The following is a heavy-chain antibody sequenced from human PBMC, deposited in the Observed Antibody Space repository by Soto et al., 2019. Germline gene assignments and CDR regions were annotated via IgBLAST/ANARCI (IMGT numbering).Heavy chain of an antibody. CDR2: INGSGGST. D-gene: IGHD3-9*01. CDR1: GFTFSSYS. Sequence: GGSLTLSCAASGFTFSSYSMSWVRQAPGKGLEWVAAINGSGGSTYYADSMKGRFTISRDNSKNTLYLQMNSLRAEDTAVYYCAKGTTLFYDYWGQGTLVTVSS. V-gene: IGHV3-23*01. J-gene: IGHJ4*02. CDR3: AKGTTLFYDY.